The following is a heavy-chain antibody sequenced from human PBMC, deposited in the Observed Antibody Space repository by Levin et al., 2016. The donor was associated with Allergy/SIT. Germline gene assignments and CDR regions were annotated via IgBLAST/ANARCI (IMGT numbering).Heavy chain of an antibody. D-gene: IGHD5-12*01. V-gene: IGHV1-18*04. Sequence: ASVKVSCKASGYTFTSYYMHWVRQAPGQGLEWMGWISAYNGNTNYAQKLQGRVTMTTDTSTSTAYMELRSLRSDDTAVYYCARDPGLRLLLEKPNYYGMDVWGQGTTVTVSS. CDR1: GYTFTSYY. CDR2: ISAYNGNT. J-gene: IGHJ6*02. CDR3: ARDPGLRLLLEKPNYYGMDV.